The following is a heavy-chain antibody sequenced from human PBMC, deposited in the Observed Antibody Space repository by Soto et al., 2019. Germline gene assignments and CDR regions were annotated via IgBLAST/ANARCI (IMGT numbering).Heavy chain of an antibody. CDR2: IIPIFGTA. Sequence: QVHLVQSGAEVKKPGSSVTVSCKASGGTFSSYTISWVRQAPGQGLEWMGGIIPIFGTANYAQKFQGRVTITADESTSTAYRELSSLRSEDTAVYYCARGNHRWLQLWYFDLWGRGTLVTVSS. J-gene: IGHJ2*01. D-gene: IGHD5-12*01. CDR1: GGTFSSYT. V-gene: IGHV1-69*12. CDR3: ARGNHRWLQLWYFDL.